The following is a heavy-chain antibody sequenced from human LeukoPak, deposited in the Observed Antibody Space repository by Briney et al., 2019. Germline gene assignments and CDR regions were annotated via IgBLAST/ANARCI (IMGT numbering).Heavy chain of an antibody. V-gene: IGHV3-23*01. CDR2: ISGSGGTT. J-gene: IGHJ4*02. Sequence: PGGSLRLSCAASGFTFSSYAMSWVRQAPGKGLEWVSSISGSGGTTYYADSVKGRFTISRDNSQDTLYLQMTSLRAEDTAVYYCAKGSGWYPRFDYWGQGALVTVSS. CDR3: AKGSGWYPRFDY. CDR1: GFTFSSYA. D-gene: IGHD6-13*01.